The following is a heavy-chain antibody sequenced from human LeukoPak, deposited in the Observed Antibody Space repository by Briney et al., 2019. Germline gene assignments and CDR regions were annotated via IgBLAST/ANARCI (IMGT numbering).Heavy chain of an antibody. CDR1: SGSISSSSYY. CDR3: ARYAGSYYSTPRVFDY. Sequence: SETLSLTCTASSGSISSSSYYWGWIRQPPGKGLEWIGSIYYSGSTYYNPSLESRVTISVDTSKNQFSLKLTSVTAADTAVYYCARYAGSYYSTPRVFDYWGQGTLVTVSS. J-gene: IGHJ4*02. CDR2: IYYSGST. D-gene: IGHD3-10*01. V-gene: IGHV4-39*01.